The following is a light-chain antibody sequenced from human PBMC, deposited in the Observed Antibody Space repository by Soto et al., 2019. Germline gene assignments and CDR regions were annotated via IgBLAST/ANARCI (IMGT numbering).Light chain of an antibody. CDR2: DAS. J-gene: IGKJ5*01. Sequence: DILMTQSPATLSLSPGERATLSCRASQSVSSYLAWYQQKPGQAPRLLIYDASNRATGIPARFSGSGSGTDFTLTISSLEPEDFAVYYCQQRSNWPITFGQGTRLEIK. CDR1: QSVSSY. CDR3: QQRSNWPIT. V-gene: IGKV3-11*01.